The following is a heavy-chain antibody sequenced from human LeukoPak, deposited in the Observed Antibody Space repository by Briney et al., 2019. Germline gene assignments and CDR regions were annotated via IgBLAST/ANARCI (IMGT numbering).Heavy chain of an antibody. CDR2: IYTSEST. Sequence: SETLSLTCTVSGGSISSYYWNWIRQPPGKGLEWIGYIYTSESTNYTPSLKSRVTISVDTSKNQFSLNLSSVTAADTAVYYCAGGNYYYYYIDVWGKGTTVTVSS. V-gene: IGHV4-4*09. J-gene: IGHJ6*03. D-gene: IGHD3-3*01. CDR1: GGSISSYY. CDR3: AGGNYYYYYIDV.